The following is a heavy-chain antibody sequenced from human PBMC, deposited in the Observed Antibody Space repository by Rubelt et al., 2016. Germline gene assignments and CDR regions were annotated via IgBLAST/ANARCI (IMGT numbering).Heavy chain of an antibody. CDR1: GYTLTELS. J-gene: IGHJ4*02. Sequence: QVQLVQSGAEVKKPGASVKVSCKVSGYTLTELSMHWVRQAPGKGIEWMGGFDPEDGETIYAKKFQGRVTMTEDTSTDTAYRGLSSLRSEDTAVYYGATRSLWFGEIDRYFDYWGQGTLVTVSS. V-gene: IGHV1-24*01. D-gene: IGHD3-10*01. CDR3: ATRSLWFGEIDRYFDY. CDR2: FDPEDGET.